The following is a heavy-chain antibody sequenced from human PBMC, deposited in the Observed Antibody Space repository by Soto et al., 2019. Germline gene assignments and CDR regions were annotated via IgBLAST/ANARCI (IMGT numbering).Heavy chain of an antibody. D-gene: IGHD2-2*02. CDR2: IYSSGST. CDR3: ARFVRSCSGTTCYTRADV. J-gene: IGHJ6*02. Sequence: SETLSLTCTVSGGSVSSDTHYWSWIRQPPGKRLEWIGFIYSSGSTNYNPSLKSRVTMSVDTSKNQFSLKLRSVIAADTAVYHCARFVRSCSGTTCYTRADVWGQGTTVTVSS. CDR1: GGSVSSDTHY. V-gene: IGHV4-61*01.